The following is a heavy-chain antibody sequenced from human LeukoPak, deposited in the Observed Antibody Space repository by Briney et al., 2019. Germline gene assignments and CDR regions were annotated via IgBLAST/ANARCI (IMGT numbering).Heavy chain of an antibody. CDR2: IYSGGST. V-gene: IGHV3-53*05. CDR1: GFTVSSNY. Sequence: GGSLRLSCAASGFTVSSNYMSWVRQTPGKGLEWVSVIYSGGSTYYADSVKGRFTISRDNSKNTLYLQMNSLRVEDTAVYYCAKRVGAINEDLNYFDYWGQGTLVTVSS. D-gene: IGHD1-26*01. CDR3: AKRVGAINEDLNYFDY. J-gene: IGHJ4*02.